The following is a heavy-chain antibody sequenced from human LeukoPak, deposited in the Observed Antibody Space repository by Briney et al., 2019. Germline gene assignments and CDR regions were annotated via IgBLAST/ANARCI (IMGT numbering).Heavy chain of an antibody. CDR1: GYNFISSG. J-gene: IGHJ6*02. CDR3: ARDKVYDSSGYYPYGMDV. CDR2: ISPYNGNT. V-gene: IGHV1-18*04. D-gene: IGHD3-22*01. Sequence: EASVKVSCKASGYNFISSGVTWVRQAPGQGLEWMGWISPYNGNTNFAQKLQGRVTMTTGTPTSTAYMELRSLRSDDTAVYYCARDKVYDSSGYYPYGMDVWGQGTTVTVSS.